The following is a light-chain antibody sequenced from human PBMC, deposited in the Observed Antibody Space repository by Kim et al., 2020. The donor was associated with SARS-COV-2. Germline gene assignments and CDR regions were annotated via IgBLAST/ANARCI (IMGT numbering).Light chain of an antibody. V-gene: IGKV1-5*03. CDR3: QQYNSYSAWT. CDR2: RAS. Sequence: SVGDRVTITCRASQSISNWLAWYQQKPGKAPKLLIYRASSLESGVPSRFSGSGSGTEFTLTISSLQPDDFATYYCQQYNSYSAWTFGQGTKVDIK. CDR1: QSISNW. J-gene: IGKJ1*01.